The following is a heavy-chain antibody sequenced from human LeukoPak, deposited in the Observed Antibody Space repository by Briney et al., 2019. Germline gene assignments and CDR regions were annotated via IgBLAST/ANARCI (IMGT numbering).Heavy chain of an antibody. CDR2: INHSGST. CDR3: ARGRRYSYGFNFDY. Sequence: SETLSLTCAVYGGSFSGYYWSWIRQPPGKGLEWIGEINHSGSTNYNPSLKSRVTISVDTSKNQFSLKLSSVTAADTAVYYCARGRRYSYGFNFDYWGQGNPGHRLL. CDR1: GGSFSGYY. D-gene: IGHD5-18*01. J-gene: IGHJ4*02. V-gene: IGHV4-34*01.